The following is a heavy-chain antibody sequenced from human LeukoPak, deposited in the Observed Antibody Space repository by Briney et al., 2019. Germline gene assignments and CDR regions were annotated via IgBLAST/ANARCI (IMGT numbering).Heavy chain of an antibody. J-gene: IGHJ4*02. CDR3: ARQSDVWGSCVN. V-gene: IGHV4-59*08. D-gene: IGHD3-16*01. CDR1: GGSISSFY. CDR2: INYSGST. Sequence: SETLSLTCTVSGGSISSFYWNWIRQPPGKGLEWIGYINYSGSTNYNPSLKSRVIISVDMSKNQFSLKLSSVTAADTAVYYCARQSDVWGSCVNWGQGTLVTVSS.